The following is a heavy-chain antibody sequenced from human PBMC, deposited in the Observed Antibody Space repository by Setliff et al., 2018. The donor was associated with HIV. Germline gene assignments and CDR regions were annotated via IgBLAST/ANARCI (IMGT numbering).Heavy chain of an antibody. CDR3: VFDLRFSPFDN. Sequence: SETLSLTCIVSGGSISGSSYYWGWIRQSPGKGLEWIGNMYYSGSTYYNPSLKSRVTISVDTSKNHLSLKLTSVTAAHTGLYYCVFDLRFSPFDNWGQGTLVTVSS. J-gene: IGHJ4*02. CDR2: MYYSGST. CDR1: GGSISGSSYY. D-gene: IGHD5-12*01. V-gene: IGHV4-39*02.